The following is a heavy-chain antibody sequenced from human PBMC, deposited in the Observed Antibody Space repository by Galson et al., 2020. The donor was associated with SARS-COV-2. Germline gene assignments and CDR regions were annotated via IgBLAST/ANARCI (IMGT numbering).Heavy chain of an antibody. V-gene: IGHV3-23*01. D-gene: IGHD2-2*01. CDR1: GFIFSVYA. CDR3: AKTLVGNGGYMDG. CDR2: IDSTGGFI. J-gene: IGHJ6*03. Sequence: GGSLRLPCGGSGFIFSVYAMNWVRQAPGKGLEWVATIDSTGGFIYYQDSVQGRFTISRDNSKDTVFLQMNSLRAEDTVVYHCAKTLVGNGGYMDGWGKGTTVTVSS.